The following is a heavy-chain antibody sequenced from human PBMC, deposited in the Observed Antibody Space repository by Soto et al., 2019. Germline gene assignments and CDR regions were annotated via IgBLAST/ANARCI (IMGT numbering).Heavy chain of an antibody. V-gene: IGHV3-20*01. CDR2: INWKGGST. Sequence: GGSLRLSCAASGFTFDDYGMSWVRQAPGKGLEWVSGINWKGGSTGYGDSVKGRFTISRDNAKNSLYLQMNSLRAEDTALYDCASAANDYGDYVGAFDIWGQGTMVTVSS. D-gene: IGHD4-17*01. J-gene: IGHJ3*02. CDR3: ASAANDYGDYVGAFDI. CDR1: GFTFDDYG.